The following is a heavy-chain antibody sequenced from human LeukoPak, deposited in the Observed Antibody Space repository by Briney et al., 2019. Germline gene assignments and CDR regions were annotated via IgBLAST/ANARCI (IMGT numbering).Heavy chain of an antibody. Sequence: GGSLRLSCVASGFIFSSYAMHWVRQAPGKGLEWVAVISYDGSNKYYADSVKGRFTISRDNSKNTLYLQMNSLRAEDTAVYYCVRARGSYSFDYWGQGTLVTVSS. CDR3: VRARGSYSFDY. CDR2: ISYDGSNK. CDR1: GFIFSSYA. V-gene: IGHV3-30-3*01. D-gene: IGHD3-10*01. J-gene: IGHJ4*02.